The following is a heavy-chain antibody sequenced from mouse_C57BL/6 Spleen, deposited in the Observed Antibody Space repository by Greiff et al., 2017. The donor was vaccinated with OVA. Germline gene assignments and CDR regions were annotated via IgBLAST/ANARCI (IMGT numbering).Heavy chain of an antibody. CDR1: GYAFSSYW. CDR2: IYPGDGDT. V-gene: IGHV1-80*01. CDR3: AREDDGYFYCDY. D-gene: IGHD2-3*01. J-gene: IGHJ2*01. Sequence: QVQLQQSGAELVKPGASVKISCKASGYAFSSYWMNWVKQRPGKGLEWIGQIYPGDGDTNYNGKFKGKATLSADKSSSTAYMQLSSLTSEDSAVYFCAREDDGYFYCDYWGQGTTLTVSS.